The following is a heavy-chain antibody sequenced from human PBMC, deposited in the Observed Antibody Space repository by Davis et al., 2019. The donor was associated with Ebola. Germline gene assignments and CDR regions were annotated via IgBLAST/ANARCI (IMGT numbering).Heavy chain of an antibody. CDR2: ISYDGSNK. CDR3: ATDDYGNFEN. CDR1: GFTFSSYG. J-gene: IGHJ4*02. D-gene: IGHD4-17*01. Sequence: GESLKISCAASGFTFSSYGMHWVRQAPGKGLEWVAVISYDGSNKYYADSVKGRFTISRDNSKNTLYLQMNSLRAEDTAVYYCATDDYGNFENWSQGALVTVSS. V-gene: IGHV3-30*03.